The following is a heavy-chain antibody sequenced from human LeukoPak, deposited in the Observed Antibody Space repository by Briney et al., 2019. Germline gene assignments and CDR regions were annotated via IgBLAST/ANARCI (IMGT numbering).Heavy chain of an antibody. J-gene: IGHJ4*02. Sequence: PGGPLRLSCAASGFDFSSYAMSGARQPPGRGLEWVSGISSRDDYTYYADSVKVRFTISRDNSKNTLYLQMNSLRAEDTAVYYGANDYRSGSFHDFWGQGALVTVSS. CDR1: GFDFSSYA. CDR2: ISSRDDYT. D-gene: IGHD3-10*01. CDR3: ANDYRSGSFHDF. V-gene: IGHV3-23*01.